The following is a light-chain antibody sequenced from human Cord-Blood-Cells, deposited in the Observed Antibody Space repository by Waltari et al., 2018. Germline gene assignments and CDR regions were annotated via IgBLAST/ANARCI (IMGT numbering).Light chain of an antibody. CDR3: CSYAGSSTFDV. Sequence: QSALTQPASVSGSPGQSITISCTGTSSDVGSYNLVSWYQQHPGKAPKLTLYEGSKQPSVVSNRFSGATSGNTASLTITGLQAEDEADYYCCSYAGSSTFDVFGTGTKVTVL. J-gene: IGLJ1*01. CDR2: EGS. CDR1: SSDVGSYNL. V-gene: IGLV2-23*03.